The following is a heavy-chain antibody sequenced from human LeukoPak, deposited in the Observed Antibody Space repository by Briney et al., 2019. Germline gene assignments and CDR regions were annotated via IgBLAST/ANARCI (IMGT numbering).Heavy chain of an antibody. Sequence: GGSLRLSCAASGFTFSSYMMHWVRQAPGKGLVWVSRIKSDGITITYADSVKGRFTISRDNAKNTLYLQMNSLRAEDTAVYYCLRDLNWSLDQWGQGTLVTVSS. V-gene: IGHV3-74*01. D-gene: IGHD1-20*01. CDR1: GFTFSSYM. CDR2: IKSDGITI. CDR3: LRDLNWSLDQ. J-gene: IGHJ4*02.